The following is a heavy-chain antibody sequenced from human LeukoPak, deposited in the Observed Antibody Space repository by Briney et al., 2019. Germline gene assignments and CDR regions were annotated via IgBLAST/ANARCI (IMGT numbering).Heavy chain of an antibody. CDR2: ISSSGSTI. CDR1: GFTFIDYY. V-gene: IGHV3-11*01. Sequence: GGSLRLSCAASGFTFIDYYMSWIRQAPGKGLEWVSYISSSGSTIYYADSVNGRFTISRDNAKNSLYLQTNSLRAEDTAVYYCARDREVPVAGGRGAGRYHYYYYMDVWGKGTTVTVSS. CDR3: ARDREVPVAGGRGAGRYHYYYYMDV. D-gene: IGHD2-2*01. J-gene: IGHJ6*03.